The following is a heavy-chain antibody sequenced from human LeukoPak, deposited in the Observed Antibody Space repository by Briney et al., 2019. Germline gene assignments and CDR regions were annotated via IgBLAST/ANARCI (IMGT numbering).Heavy chain of an antibody. V-gene: IGHV4-34*01. D-gene: IGHD6-13*01. CDR3: AGIAAAGTDY. J-gene: IGHJ4*02. CDR1: GGSFSGYY. CDR2: INHSGST. Sequence: PSETLSLTCAVYGGSFSGYYWSWIRQPPGKGLEWIGEINHSGSTNYNPSLKSRVTISVDTSKNQFSLKLSPVTAADTAVYYCAGIAAAGTDYWGQGTLVTVSS.